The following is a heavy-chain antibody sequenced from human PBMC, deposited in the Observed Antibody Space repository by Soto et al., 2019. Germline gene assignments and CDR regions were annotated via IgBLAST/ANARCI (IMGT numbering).Heavy chain of an antibody. CDR2: IFPSGAT. Sequence: QVQLQESGPGLVKPSQTLSLMCTVSGAPISGGDYHWSWIRQPPGKGLEGIGHIFPSGATHYNSSLGSRLTMSVETSKSRCSLQLTAVSAVDAAVYFCARGSAAKRYFVLWGRGTLVTVS. V-gene: IGHV4-30-4*01. CDR1: GAPISGGDYH. J-gene: IGHJ2*01. D-gene: IGHD6-13*01. CDR3: ARGSAAKRYFVL.